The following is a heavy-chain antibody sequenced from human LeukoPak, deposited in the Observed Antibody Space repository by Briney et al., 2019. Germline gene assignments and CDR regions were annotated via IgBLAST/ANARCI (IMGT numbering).Heavy chain of an antibody. CDR3: AKDLGNSFDY. V-gene: IGHV3-30*02. Sequence: GGSLRLSCAASGFTFSGYGMHWVRQAPGKGLEWVAFIHYDGSDKYYADSVKGRFTISRDNSKSTLYLQMNSLRAEDTAVYYCAKDLGNSFDYWGQGTLVTVSS. J-gene: IGHJ4*02. CDR1: GFTFSGYG. CDR2: IHYDGSDK. D-gene: IGHD4-23*01.